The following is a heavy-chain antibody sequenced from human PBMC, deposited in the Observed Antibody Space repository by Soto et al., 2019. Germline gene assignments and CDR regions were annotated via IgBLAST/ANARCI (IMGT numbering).Heavy chain of an antibody. J-gene: IGHJ4*02. CDR3: ARSGYSYGPNPLLY. CDR2: IYYSGST. CDR1: GGSISSGGYY. D-gene: IGHD5-18*01. V-gene: IGHV4-31*03. Sequence: SATLSLTCTVSGGSISSGGYYWSCIRQHPGKGLEWIGYIYYSGSTYYNPSLKSRVTISVDTSKNQFSLKLSSVTAADTAVYYCARSGYSYGPNPLLYWGQGTLVTVSS.